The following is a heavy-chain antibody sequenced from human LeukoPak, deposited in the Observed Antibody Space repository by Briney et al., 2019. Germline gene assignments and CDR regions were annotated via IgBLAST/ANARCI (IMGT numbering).Heavy chain of an antibody. J-gene: IGHJ6*03. CDR2: FSGSCGTT. CDR3: ANGNRCTSPNCLGYYYFYMDV. CDR1: GFTFSSYA. Sequence: GGSLRLFCAASGFTFSSYAMNWVRQAPGRGLEWVSGFSGSCGTTYYADSVKGRLPISRDNSKNTLYLQMNSLRAEDTAVYYCANGNRCTSPNCLGYYYFYMDVWGKGATVTVSS. D-gene: IGHD2-8*01. V-gene: IGHV3-23*01.